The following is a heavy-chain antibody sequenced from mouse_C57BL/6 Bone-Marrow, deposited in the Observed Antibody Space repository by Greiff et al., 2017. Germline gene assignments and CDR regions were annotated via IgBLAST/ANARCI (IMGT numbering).Heavy chain of an antibody. J-gene: IGHJ1*03. CDR1: GYTFTSYG. CDR2: IYPRSGNT. CDR3: ARYCYNTWDFDV. Sequence: QVQLQQSGAELAKPGASVKLSCKASGYTFTSYGISWVKQRTGQGLEWIGEIYPRSGNTYYNEKFKGKATLTADKSSSTAYMQLRSLTSEDSAVYFGARYCYNTWDFDVWGRGTAVTVSS. D-gene: IGHD2-12*01. V-gene: IGHV1-81*01.